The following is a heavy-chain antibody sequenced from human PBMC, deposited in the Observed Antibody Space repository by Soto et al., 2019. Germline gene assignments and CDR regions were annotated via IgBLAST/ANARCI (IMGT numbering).Heavy chain of an antibody. CDR2: ISYNSGSV. CDR3: SISKVGFWRGYYSDRAFDH. V-gene: IGHV3-9*01. D-gene: IGHD3-3*01. J-gene: IGHJ4*02. CDR1: GFTFDDYA. Sequence: EVQLVESGGGLVQPGNSLRLSCAGSGFTFDDYAMHWVRQAPGKGLEWVSGISYNSGSVGYADSVSGRFTISRDRAKKSLYLEMNSLKTEVTAFYYCSISKVGFWRGYYSDRAFDHWGQGTLVTVSS.